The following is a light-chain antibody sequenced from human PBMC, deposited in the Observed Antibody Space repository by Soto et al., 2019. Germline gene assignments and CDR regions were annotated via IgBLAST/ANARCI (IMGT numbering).Light chain of an antibody. CDR1: QSVSSIY. Sequence: EIVLTQSPGTLSLSPGERSTLSCRASQSVSSIYLVWYQQKPGQAPRLLIYGASSRATGIPDRFSGSGSGTDFTLTISRLEPEDSAVYYCQQYGSSRTFGQGTKVDIK. CDR3: QQYGSSRT. CDR2: GAS. V-gene: IGKV3-20*01. J-gene: IGKJ1*01.